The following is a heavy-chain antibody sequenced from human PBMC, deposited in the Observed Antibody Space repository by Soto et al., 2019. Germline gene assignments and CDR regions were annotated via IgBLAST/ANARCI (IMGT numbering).Heavy chain of an antibody. CDR3: AREYYYDSSGYYYFDY. CDR1: GGNISSGGYC. J-gene: IGHJ4*02. D-gene: IGHD3-22*01. CDR2: IFYSGYN. Sequence: SLTLPLTCTVSGGNISSGGYCLSWIRQSPGKGLEWIGYIFYSGYNYYNPSLKSRLSISVDTSKNQFSLKLSSVTAADTAVYYCAREYYYDSSGYYYFDYWGQGTLVTVSS. V-gene: IGHV4-31*03.